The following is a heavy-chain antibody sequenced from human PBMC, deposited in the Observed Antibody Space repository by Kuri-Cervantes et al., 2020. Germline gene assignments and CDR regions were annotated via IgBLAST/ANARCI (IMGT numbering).Heavy chain of an antibody. Sequence: SETLSLTCTVSGGSISSGGYYWSWIRQHPGKGLEWIGYIYYSGSTYYNPSLKSLVTISVDTSKNQFSLKLSSVTAADTAVYYCASGYYDILTGYSDYWGQGTLVTVSS. V-gene: IGHV4-31*01. CDR1: GGSISSGGYY. D-gene: IGHD3-9*01. CDR2: IYYSGST. CDR3: ASGYYDILTGYSDY. J-gene: IGHJ4*02.